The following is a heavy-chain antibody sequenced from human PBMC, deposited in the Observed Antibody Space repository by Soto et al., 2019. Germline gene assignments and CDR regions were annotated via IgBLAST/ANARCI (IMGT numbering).Heavy chain of an antibody. CDR1: GFTFSSYW. CDR2: INGDGSNT. V-gene: IGHV3-74*01. D-gene: IGHD5-18*01. Sequence: PGGSLRLSCAASGFTFSSYWMHWVRQGPGKGLVWVSRINGDGSNTNYADSVRGRFTISRDNAKNTVYLQMNSLRDEDTAVYYCARGIRNYQGTDVWGQGTTVTVS. J-gene: IGHJ6*02. CDR3: ARGIRNYQGTDV.